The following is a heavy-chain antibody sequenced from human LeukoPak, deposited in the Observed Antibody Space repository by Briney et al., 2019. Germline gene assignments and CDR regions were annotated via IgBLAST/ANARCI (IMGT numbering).Heavy chain of an antibody. Sequence: GGSLRLSCAGSGFTFSLYEMNWVRQAPGKGLEWIAYISSSGSTIYYADSVKGRFTISRDNAKHSLFLQMNSLRAEDTAVYYCARVLGIEDDILTATPRGGVDYWGQGTLVTVSS. CDR2: ISSSGSTI. D-gene: IGHD3-9*01. CDR3: ARVLGIEDDILTATPRGGVDY. CDR1: GFTFSLYE. V-gene: IGHV3-48*03. J-gene: IGHJ4*02.